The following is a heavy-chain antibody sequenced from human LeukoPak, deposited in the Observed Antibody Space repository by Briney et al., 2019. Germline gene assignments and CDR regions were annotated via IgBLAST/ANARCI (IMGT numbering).Heavy chain of an antibody. CDR3: ARSRKDIVVVVAATHEYYFDY. Sequence: SETLSLTCTVSGGSISSYYWSWIRQPPGKGLEWIGYIYYSGSTNYNPSLKSRVTISVDTSKNQFSLKLSSVTAADTAVYYCARSRKDIVVVVAATHEYYFDYWGQGTLVTVSS. V-gene: IGHV4-59*01. D-gene: IGHD2-15*01. CDR1: GGSISSYY. CDR2: IYYSGST. J-gene: IGHJ4*02.